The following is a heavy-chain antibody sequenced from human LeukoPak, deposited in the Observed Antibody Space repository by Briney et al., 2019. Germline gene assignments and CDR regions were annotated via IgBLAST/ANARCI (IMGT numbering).Heavy chain of an antibody. V-gene: IGHV3-20*04. CDR1: GFTFDDYA. CDR3: ARVIVDTAMVIPSGRFDP. D-gene: IGHD5-18*01. J-gene: IGHJ5*02. CDR2: INWNGGKI. Sequence: GGSLRLSCAASGFTFDDYAMHWIRQAPGKGLEWVSGINWNGGKIGYADSVKGRFTISRDNSKNTLYLQMNSLRAEDTAVYYCARVIVDTAMVIPSGRFDPWGQGTLVTVSS.